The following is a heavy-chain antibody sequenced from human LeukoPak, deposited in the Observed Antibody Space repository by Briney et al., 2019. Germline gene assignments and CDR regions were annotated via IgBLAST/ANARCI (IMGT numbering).Heavy chain of an antibody. J-gene: IGHJ4*02. CDR3: ARAPGYSSGIDY. CDR2: IIPILGTA. CDR1: GGTFSSYA. D-gene: IGHD6-19*01. Sequence: ASVKVSCKASGGTFSSYAISWVRQAPGQGLEWMGRIIPILGTANYAQKFQGRVTITADKSTSTAYMELSSLRSEDTAVYYCARAPGYSSGIDYWGQGTLVTVSS. V-gene: IGHV1-69*04.